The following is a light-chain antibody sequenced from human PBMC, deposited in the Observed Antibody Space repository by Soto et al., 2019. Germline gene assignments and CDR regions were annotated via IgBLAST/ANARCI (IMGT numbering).Light chain of an antibody. CDR2: GAS. Sequence: EIVMTQSPATLSVSPGHRATLSCRASQSVGSNLAWYQKKPGQAPRLLXYGASTRATGIPARFSGGGSGTEFTLTIGSLQSEDFALYYCQQYNNWPPVTFGGGTKVDIK. J-gene: IGKJ4*01. CDR1: QSVGSN. CDR3: QQYNNWPPVT. V-gene: IGKV3-15*01.